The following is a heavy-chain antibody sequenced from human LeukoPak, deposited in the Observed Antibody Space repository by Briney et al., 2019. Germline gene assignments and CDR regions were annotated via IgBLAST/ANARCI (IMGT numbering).Heavy chain of an antibody. CDR3: ARLGFLTGYYNDAFDI. D-gene: IGHD3-9*01. CDR1: GFTFSSNW. CDR2: IKHDGSEK. Sequence: GGSLRLSCAASGFTFSSNWMSWVRQAPGKGLGWVANIKHDGSEKYYVDSVNGRCTIYRDNAKNSLYLQMNSLRAEDTAVYYCARLGFLTGYYNDAFDIWGQGTMVTVSS. V-gene: IGHV3-7*01. J-gene: IGHJ3*02.